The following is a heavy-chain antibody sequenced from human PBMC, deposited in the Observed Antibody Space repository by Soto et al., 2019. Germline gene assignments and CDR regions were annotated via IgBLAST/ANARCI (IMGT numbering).Heavy chain of an antibody. CDR3: AKDLGYTSIWYYALHI. CDR2: ISGSGGTT. D-gene: IGHD6-13*01. V-gene: IGHV3-23*01. CDR1: GFSFSSYA. J-gene: IGHJ3*02. Sequence: GGSLRLSCVGSGFSFSSYAIHWLRQAPGQGLEWVSAISGSGGTTFYADSVKGRFTISRDNSKNTLYLQVNSLRAEDTAAYYCAKDLGYTSIWYYALHIWGQGXMVTVSS.